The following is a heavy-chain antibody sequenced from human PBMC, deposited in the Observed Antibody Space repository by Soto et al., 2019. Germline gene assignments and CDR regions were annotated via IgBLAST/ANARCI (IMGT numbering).Heavy chain of an antibody. V-gene: IGHV4-4*02. CDR2: IYHSEST. J-gene: IGHJ5*02. CDR3: ARVVGSSGDWFDP. D-gene: IGHD6-13*01. CDR1: GGSIGSNNW. Sequence: SETLSLTCAVSGGSIGSNNWWSWVRQPPGKGLEWIGEIYHSESTNYNPSLKSRVTISVDKSKNQFSLKLNSVTAADTAVYYCARVVGSSGDWFDPWGQGTLVT.